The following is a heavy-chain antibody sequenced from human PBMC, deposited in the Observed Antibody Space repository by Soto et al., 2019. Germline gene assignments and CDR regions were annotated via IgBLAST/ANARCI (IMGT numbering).Heavy chain of an antibody. Sequence: SETLSLTCSVSDDSINSDKYYWGWIRQPPGKGLEWIGSIYYRGNAYYNPSLQTRVTISLDKSKSQFSLKLNSVTAADTAVYYCARHRSITIFGFDPWGQGTLVTVSS. CDR1: DDSINSDKYY. J-gene: IGHJ5*02. V-gene: IGHV4-39*01. CDR3: ARHRSITIFGFDP. D-gene: IGHD3-3*01. CDR2: IYYRGNA.